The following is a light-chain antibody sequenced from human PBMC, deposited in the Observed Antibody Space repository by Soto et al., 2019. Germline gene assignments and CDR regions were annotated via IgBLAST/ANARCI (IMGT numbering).Light chain of an antibody. V-gene: IGKV4-1*01. CDR1: QSVLYGPTRKNN. Sequence: DIVLKQSPDYLSVSLGEKATITCKPSQSVLYGPTRKNNLGWYQHRPGQTPQLLFYWASSRASGVPDRFSASESGTNFTLSISSLQPEDVAVYYCHQYLSPPFSFGPATKVDI. CDR3: HQYLSPPFS. CDR2: WAS. J-gene: IGKJ3*01.